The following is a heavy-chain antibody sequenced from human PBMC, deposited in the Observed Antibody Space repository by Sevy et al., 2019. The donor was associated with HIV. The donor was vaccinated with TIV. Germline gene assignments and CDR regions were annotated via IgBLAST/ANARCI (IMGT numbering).Heavy chain of an antibody. V-gene: IGHV4-39*01. CDR3: ARLDDTTVAAFDY. D-gene: IGHD6-19*01. Sequence: SETLSLTCTVSGGSVNNDNYYWGWIRQPPGKGLDWIGNIFYSGSTYYYPSLKSRVTISLDASRNQFSLKLNSVTAADTAVYFCARLDDTTVAAFDYWGQGTLVTVSS. J-gene: IGHJ4*02. CDR1: GGSVNNDNYY. CDR2: IFYSGST.